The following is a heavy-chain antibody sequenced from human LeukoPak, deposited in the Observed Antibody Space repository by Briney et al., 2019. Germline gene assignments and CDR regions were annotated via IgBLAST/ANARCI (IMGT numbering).Heavy chain of an antibody. J-gene: IGHJ4*02. Sequence: PGGSLRLSCAASGFTFSTYAMNWVRQAPGKGLEWVAVISDDGRHNYYADSVKGRFTISRDNSKTTLYLQMHSLRDDDSAAYFCARVYLERLTAGYFDHWGQGTQVTV. CDR3: ARVYLERLTAGYFDH. D-gene: IGHD6-19*01. CDR1: GFTFSTYA. CDR2: ISDDGRHN. V-gene: IGHV3-30*04.